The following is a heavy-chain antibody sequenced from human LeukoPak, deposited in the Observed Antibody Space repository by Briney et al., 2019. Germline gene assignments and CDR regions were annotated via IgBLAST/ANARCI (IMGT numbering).Heavy chain of an antibody. D-gene: IGHD2-2*01. Sequence: PGGSLRLSCAASGFTFSSYAMHWVRQAPGKGLEWVAVIWYDGSNKYYADSVKGRFTISRDNSKNTLYLQMNSLRAEDTAVYYCARAPGYQLLRFDYWGQGTLVTVSS. CDR2: IWYDGSNK. J-gene: IGHJ4*02. V-gene: IGHV3-33*08. CDR1: GFTFSSYA. CDR3: ARAPGYQLLRFDY.